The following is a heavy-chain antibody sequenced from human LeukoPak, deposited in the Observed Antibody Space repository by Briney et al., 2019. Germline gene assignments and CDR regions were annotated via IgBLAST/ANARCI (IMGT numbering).Heavy chain of an antibody. V-gene: IGHV1-2*02. CDR1: GYTFTGYY. CDR3: ARDLAADLDY. J-gene: IGHJ4*02. D-gene: IGHD6-13*01. Sequence: GASVKVSCKASGYTFTGYYMHWVRQVLGQGLEWKGWINPNSGVTKYAQMFQGRVTMTRDTSINTAYMELSRLRSDDTAIYYCARDLAADLDYWGQGTLVTVSS. CDR2: INPNSGVT.